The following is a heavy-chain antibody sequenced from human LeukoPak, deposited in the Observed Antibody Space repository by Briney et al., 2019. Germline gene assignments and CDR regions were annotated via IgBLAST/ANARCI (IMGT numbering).Heavy chain of an antibody. Sequence: SETLSLTCTVSGGSISSYYWSWIRQPPGKGLEWIGYIYYSGSTNYNPSLKSRVTISVDTSKNQFSLKLSSVTAADTAVYYCAREGFDPWGQGTLVTVSS. CDR2: IYYSGST. CDR3: AREGFDP. V-gene: IGHV4-59*01. J-gene: IGHJ5*02. CDR1: GGSISSYY.